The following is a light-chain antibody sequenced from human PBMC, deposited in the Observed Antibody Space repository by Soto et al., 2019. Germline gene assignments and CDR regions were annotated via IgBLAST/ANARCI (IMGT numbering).Light chain of an antibody. Sequence: DIVMTQSPLSLAVTLGEPASISCRSSQSALHSNGKTYLDWYLQKPGQSPQLLIYSASNRASGVPDRVSGSGSGTDFTLKISRVEAEDVGIYYCMQAVQTLTFGGGTKVEIK. J-gene: IGKJ4*01. CDR2: SAS. CDR3: MQAVQTLT. CDR1: QSALHSNGKTY. V-gene: IGKV2-28*01.